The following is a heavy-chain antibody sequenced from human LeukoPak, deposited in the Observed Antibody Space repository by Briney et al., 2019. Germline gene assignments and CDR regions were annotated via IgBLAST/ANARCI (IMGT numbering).Heavy chain of an antibody. CDR2: ISTNGDST. D-gene: IGHD2-2*01. Sequence: PGGSLRLSCAASGFTFSTYAMHWVRQAPGKGLEYVSAISTNGDSTYYADSVKGRFTISRDNSKNTLFLQMGSLRADDMAVYYCARWGSTSCYDYWGQETLVTVSS. V-gene: IGHV3-64*02. CDR3: ARWGSTSCYDY. CDR1: GFTFSTYA. J-gene: IGHJ4*02.